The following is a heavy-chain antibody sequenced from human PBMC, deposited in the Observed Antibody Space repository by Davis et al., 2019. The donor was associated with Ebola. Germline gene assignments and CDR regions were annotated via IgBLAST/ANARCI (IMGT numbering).Heavy chain of an antibody. J-gene: IGHJ4*02. CDR1: GFTFSSYA. CDR3: ARVRGTGDPDY. D-gene: IGHD7-27*01. CDR2: VTSSGGGT. Sequence: PGGSLRLSCAASGFTFSSYAMTWARQAPGKGLEWVSAVTSSGGGTYYADSVKGRFTISRDNSKNTLYLQMNSLRAEDTAVYYCARVRGTGDPDYWGQGTLVTVSS. V-gene: IGHV3-23*01.